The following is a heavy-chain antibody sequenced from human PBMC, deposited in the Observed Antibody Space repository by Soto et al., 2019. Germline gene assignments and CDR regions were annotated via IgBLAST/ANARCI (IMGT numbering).Heavy chain of an antibody. D-gene: IGHD3-22*01. V-gene: IGHV3-23*01. CDR3: AKVFYYYDSTGYYYFHY. CDR1: VFTFSSYA. CDR2: ISGSGSTI. Sequence: QPGGSLRLSCASSVFTFSSYAVSCVRHSPGKWPEWISSISGSGSTIYYADSVKGRFTISRDSSKNTLYLQMSSLRAEDTAVYYCAKVFYYYDSTGYYYFHYWRQGPLVTVPA. J-gene: IGHJ4*02.